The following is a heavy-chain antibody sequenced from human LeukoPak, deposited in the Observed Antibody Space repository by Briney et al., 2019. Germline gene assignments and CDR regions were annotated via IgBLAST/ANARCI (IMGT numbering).Heavy chain of an antibody. CDR1: GFTFSSYA. J-gene: IGHJ4*02. V-gene: IGHV3-23*01. D-gene: IGHD3-22*01. CDR2: ITCSSAST. Sequence: GGSLRLSCAASGFTFSSYAMSWVRQAPGKGLEWVSSITCSSASTYYADSVKGRFTISRDNSKNTPYLQMNSLRAEDTAVYFCAKLDYYDTHWGQGTLVTVSA. CDR3: AKLDYYDTH.